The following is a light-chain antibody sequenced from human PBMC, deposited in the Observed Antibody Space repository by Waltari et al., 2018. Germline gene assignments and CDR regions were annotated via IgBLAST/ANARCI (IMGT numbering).Light chain of an antibody. Sequence: QSALTQPASVSGSPGQSITISCSGTNNLVSWYQQFPGKVPKPVIYATTGRPSGVSKRVSGSKSGDTAALTISGLQPGDEADYYCCSYEPFNRVFGGGTKLTVL. CDR1: NNL. CDR2: ATT. CDR3: CSYEPFNRV. V-gene: IGLV2-23*01. J-gene: IGLJ3*02.